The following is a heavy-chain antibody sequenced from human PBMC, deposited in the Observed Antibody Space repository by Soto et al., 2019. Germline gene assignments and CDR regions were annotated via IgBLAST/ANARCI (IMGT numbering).Heavy chain of an antibody. J-gene: IGHJ4*02. D-gene: IGHD3-3*01. V-gene: IGHV3-33*06. CDR1: GFTFSSYG. Sequence: GGSLRLSCAASGFTFSSYGMHWVRQAPGKGLEWVAVIWSDGSNKYYADPVKGRFTISRDNSKNTLYLQVNSLRAEDTAVYYCAKEFWSGPFDYWGQGTLVTVSS. CDR3: AKEFWSGPFDY. CDR2: IWSDGSNK.